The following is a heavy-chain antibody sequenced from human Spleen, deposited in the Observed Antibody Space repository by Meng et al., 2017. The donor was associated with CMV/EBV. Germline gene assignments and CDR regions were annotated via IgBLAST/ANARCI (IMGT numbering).Heavy chain of an antibody. V-gene: IGHV3-53*01. CDR3: ASGYPAYGMDV. CDR2: LYAGGKT. CDR1: GFLFSDYG. Sequence: GESLKISCEASGFLFSDYGMFWVRQAPGKGLECVSILYAGGKTNYADSVKGRFTISRDSSKNTLDLQMNSLRAEDSAVYYCASGYPAYGMDVWGHGTTVTVSS. D-gene: IGHD2-2*03. J-gene: IGHJ6*02.